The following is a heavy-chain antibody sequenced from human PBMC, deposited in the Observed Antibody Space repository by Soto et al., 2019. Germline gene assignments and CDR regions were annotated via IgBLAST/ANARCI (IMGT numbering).Heavy chain of an antibody. D-gene: IGHD6-13*01. CDR2: INAGNGNT. Sequence: RASVKVSFKASGYTFTSYAMHWVRQAPGQRLEWMGWINAGNGNTKYSQKFQGRVTITRDTSASTAYMELSGLRSEDTAVYYCARKGGIAAAGTSFDPWGQGTLVTVSS. J-gene: IGHJ5*02. V-gene: IGHV1-3*01. CDR1: GYTFTSYA. CDR3: ARKGGIAAAGTSFDP.